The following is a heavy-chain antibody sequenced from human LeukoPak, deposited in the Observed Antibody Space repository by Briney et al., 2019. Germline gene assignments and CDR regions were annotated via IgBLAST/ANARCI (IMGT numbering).Heavy chain of an antibody. D-gene: IGHD1-20*01. CDR1: GFTASSNY. V-gene: IGHV3-53*01. J-gene: IGHJ3*02. Sequence: GGSLRLSCAASGFTASSNYMSWVRQAPGEGLEWVSVIYSGGSTYYADSVKGRFTISRDNSKNTLYLQMNSLRAEDTAVYYCARAGNWNDDPTNDAFDIWGQGTMVTVSS. CDR2: IYSGGST. CDR3: ARAGNWNDDPTNDAFDI.